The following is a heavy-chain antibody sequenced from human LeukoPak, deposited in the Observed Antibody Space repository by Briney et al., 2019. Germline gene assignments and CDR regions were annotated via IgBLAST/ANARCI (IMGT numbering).Heavy chain of an antibody. CDR3: ARGLVDCSGGSCYSVWFDH. J-gene: IGHJ5*02. D-gene: IGHD2-15*01. CDR2: TYYRSKLYN. CDR1: GDSFSSNSAA. V-gene: IGHV6-1*01. Sequence: SQTLSLTCAISGDSFSSNSAAWNWLRQSPSRGLEWLGRTYYRSKLYNDFALSVKSRIIINPDTSKNQFSLQLNSVTPEDTAVYYCARGLVDCSGGSCYSVWFDHWGQGTLVTVSS.